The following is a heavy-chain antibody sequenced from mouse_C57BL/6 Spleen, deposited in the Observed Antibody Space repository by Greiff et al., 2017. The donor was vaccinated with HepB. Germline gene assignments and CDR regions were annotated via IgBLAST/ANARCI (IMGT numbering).Heavy chain of an antibody. CDR1: GFTFSDYG. Sequence: EVQLVESGGGLVKPGGSLKLSCAASGFTFSDYGMHWVRQAPEKGLEWVAYISSGSSTIYYADTVKGRFTISRDNAKNTLFLQMTSLRSEDTAMYYCARPDYYGSIYAMDYWGQGTSVTVSS. D-gene: IGHD1-1*01. V-gene: IGHV5-17*01. J-gene: IGHJ4*01. CDR2: ISSGSSTI. CDR3: ARPDYYGSIYAMDY.